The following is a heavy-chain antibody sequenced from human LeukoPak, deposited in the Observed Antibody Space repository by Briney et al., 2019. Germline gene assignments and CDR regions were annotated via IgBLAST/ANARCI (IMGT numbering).Heavy chain of an antibody. CDR2: ISSSSSYI. D-gene: IGHD5-24*01. V-gene: IGHV3-21*01. Sequence: GGSLRLSCAASGFTFSSYSMNWVRQAPGKGLEWVSSISSSSSYIYYADSVKGRFTISRDNSKNTLYLQMGSLRAEDMAVYYCAREDGYNYLHFDYWGQGTLVTVSS. CDR3: AREDGYNYLHFDY. J-gene: IGHJ4*02. CDR1: GFTFSSYS.